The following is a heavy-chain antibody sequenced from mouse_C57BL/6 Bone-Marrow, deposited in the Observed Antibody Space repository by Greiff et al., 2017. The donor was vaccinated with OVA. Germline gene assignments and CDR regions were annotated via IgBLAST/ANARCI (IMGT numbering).Heavy chain of an antibody. J-gene: IGHJ2*01. Sequence: QVQLQQPGAELVRPGSSVKLSCKASGYTFTSYWMHWVKQRPIQGLEWIGNIDPSDSETHYNQKFKDKATLTVDKSSSTAYMQLSSLTSEDSAVYYCARGNYYGSSSPFGYWGKGTTLTVSS. CDR1: GYTFTSYW. D-gene: IGHD1-1*01. V-gene: IGHV1-52*01. CDR2: IDPSDSET. CDR3: ARGNYYGSSSPFGY.